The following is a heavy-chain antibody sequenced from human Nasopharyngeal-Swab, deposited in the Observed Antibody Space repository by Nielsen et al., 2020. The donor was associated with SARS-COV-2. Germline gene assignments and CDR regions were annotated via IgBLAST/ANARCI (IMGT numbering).Heavy chain of an antibody. Sequence: SETLSLTCTVSGGSLSSGGYYWSWIRQHPGKGLEWIGYIYYSGSTYYNPSLKSRVTISVDTSKNQFSLKLSSVTAADTAVYYCARDRQRSYYYYYGMDVWGQGTTVTVSS. CDR3: ARDRQRSYYYYYGMDV. V-gene: IGHV4-31*03. CDR1: GGSLSSGGYY. CDR2: IYYSGST. J-gene: IGHJ6*02.